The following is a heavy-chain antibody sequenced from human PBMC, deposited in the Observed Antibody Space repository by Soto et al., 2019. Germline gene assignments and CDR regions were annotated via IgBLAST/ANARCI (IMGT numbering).Heavy chain of an antibody. V-gene: IGHV4-34*01. Sequence: LSLTCAVYGGSFSGYYWSWIRQPPGKGLEWIGEINHSGSTNYNPSLKSRVTISVDTSKNQFSLKLSSVTAADTAVYYCARGWDNWNYVDYWGQGTLVTVSS. CDR3: ARGWDNWNYVDY. J-gene: IGHJ4*02. CDR2: INHSGST. D-gene: IGHD1-20*01. CDR1: GGSFSGYY.